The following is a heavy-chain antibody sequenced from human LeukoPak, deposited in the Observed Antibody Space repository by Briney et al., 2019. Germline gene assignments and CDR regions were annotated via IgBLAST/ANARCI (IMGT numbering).Heavy chain of an antibody. J-gene: IGHJ5*02. CDR1: GGSISSSSYY. CDR3: ARARYCSGGSCYSYWFDP. V-gene: IGHV4-39*07. Sequence: PSETLSLTCTVSGGSISSSSYYWGWIRQPPGKGLEWIGSLYYSGSTYYNPSLKSRVTISVDTSKNQFSLKLSSVTAADTAVYYCARARYCSGGSCYSYWFDPWGQGTLVTVSS. CDR2: LYYSGST. D-gene: IGHD2-15*01.